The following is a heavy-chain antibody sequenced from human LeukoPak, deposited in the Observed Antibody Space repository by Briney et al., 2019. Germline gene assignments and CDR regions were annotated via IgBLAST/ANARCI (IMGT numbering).Heavy chain of an antibody. V-gene: IGHV1-18*01. CDR2: ISAYNDNT. D-gene: IGHD1-1*01. J-gene: IGHJ4*02. CDR1: GYTFTSYG. Sequence: ASVKVSCKASGYTFTSYGISWVRQAPRQGLEWMGWISAYNDNTNYAQKHQGRVTMTTDTSTSTAYMELRSLRSDDTAVYYCARDDQLEPLIYYFDYWGQGTLVTVSS. CDR3: ARDDQLEPLIYYFDY.